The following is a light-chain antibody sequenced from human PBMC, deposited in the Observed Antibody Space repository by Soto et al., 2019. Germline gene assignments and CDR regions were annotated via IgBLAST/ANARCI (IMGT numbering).Light chain of an antibody. V-gene: IGKV2-28*01. CDR2: FGS. CDR1: QSLLQSNGYNY. J-gene: IGKJ1*01. Sequence: DIVMTQSPLSLPVTPGEPASISCSSSQSLLQSNGYNYLDWYLQKPGQSPQLLIYFGSYRASGVPERLSGSGSGTDFTLKIRRVEAEDVGVYYCMQSQQSPPTFGQGTKVEI. CDR3: MQSQQSPPT.